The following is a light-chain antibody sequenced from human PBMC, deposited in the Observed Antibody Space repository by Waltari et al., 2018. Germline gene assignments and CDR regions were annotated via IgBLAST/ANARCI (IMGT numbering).Light chain of an antibody. V-gene: IGKV3-20*01. J-gene: IGKJ1*01. CDR3: QQYGSSPET. CDR1: QSVSGSY. Sequence: EIVLTQSPGTLSLSPEERATLSCRASQSVSGSYLAWYQQKPGQAPRLLIYGASNRATGIPDRISGSGSGTDFTLTISRLESEDFAVYYCQQYGSSPETFGQGTKVEAK. CDR2: GAS.